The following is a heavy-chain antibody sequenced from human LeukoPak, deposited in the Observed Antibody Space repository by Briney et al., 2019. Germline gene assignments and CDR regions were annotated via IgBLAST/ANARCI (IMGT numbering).Heavy chain of an antibody. J-gene: IGHJ4*02. CDR3: ASVQGSGWPIDY. V-gene: IGHV1-2*02. CDR1: GYTFTGYY. CDR2: INPNSGGT. D-gene: IGHD6-19*01. Sequence: ASVKVSCKASGYTFTGYYMQWVRQAPGQGLEWMGWINPNSGGTNYAQKFQGRVTMTRDTSISTAYMELSRLRSDDTAVYYCASVQGSGWPIDYWGQGTLVTVSS.